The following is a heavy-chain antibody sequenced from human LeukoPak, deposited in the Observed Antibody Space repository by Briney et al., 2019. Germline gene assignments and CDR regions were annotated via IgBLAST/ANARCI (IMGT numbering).Heavy chain of an antibody. CDR3: ARGGLWFGDLTDY. D-gene: IGHD3-10*01. V-gene: IGHV3-7*01. CDR2: IKQDGSEK. CDR1: GVTVSSNY. J-gene: IGHJ4*02. Sequence: PGGSLRLSCAASGVTVSSNYMSWGRQAPGKGLEGGANIKQDGSEKYCVDSVKGRFTISRDNAKNSLYLQMNSLRAEDTAVYYCARGGLWFGDLTDYWGQGTLVTVSS.